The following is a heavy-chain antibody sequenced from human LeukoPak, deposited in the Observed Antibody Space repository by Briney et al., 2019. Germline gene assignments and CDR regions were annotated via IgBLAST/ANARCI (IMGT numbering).Heavy chain of an antibody. V-gene: IGHV1-2*04. CDR1: GYTFTGYY. CDR2: INPNSGGT. D-gene: IGHD2-2*01. Sequence: GASVTVSCKASGYTFTGYYMHWVRQAPGQGLEWMGWINPNSGGTNYAQKFQGWVAMTRDTSISTAYMELSRLRSDDTAVYYCARAYDYCSSTSCYRYYGMDVWGQGTTVTVSS. CDR3: ARAYDYCSSTSCYRYYGMDV. J-gene: IGHJ6*02.